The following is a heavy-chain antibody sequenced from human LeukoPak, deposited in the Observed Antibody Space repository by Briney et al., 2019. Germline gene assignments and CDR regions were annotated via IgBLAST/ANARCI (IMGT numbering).Heavy chain of an antibody. V-gene: IGHV4-59*01. J-gene: IGHJ3*02. CDR1: GGSISSYY. Sequence: SETLSLTCTVSGGSISSYYWSWIRQPPGKGLEWIGYIYYSGNTNYNPSLKSRVTMSVDTSKNQFSPKMSSVTAADTAVYYCASIQGDAFDIWGRGTMVTVSS. CDR3: ASIQGDAFDI. CDR2: IYYSGNT.